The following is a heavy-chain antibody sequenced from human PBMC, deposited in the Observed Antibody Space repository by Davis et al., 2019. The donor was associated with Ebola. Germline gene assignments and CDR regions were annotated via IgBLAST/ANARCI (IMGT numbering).Heavy chain of an antibody. J-gene: IGHJ4*02. V-gene: IGHV4-34*01. CDR1: GASFRDYS. Sequence: PSETLSPTCALHGASFRDYSWTWIRQPPGKGLEWIGAINHRGSTNYNPSLESPVTISVDASTNQFSLRLTSVTAADTAVCYCTRLQWLAYYFDCWGQGSLVTVSS. D-gene: IGHD6-19*01. CDR3: TRLQWLAYYFDC. CDR2: INHRGST.